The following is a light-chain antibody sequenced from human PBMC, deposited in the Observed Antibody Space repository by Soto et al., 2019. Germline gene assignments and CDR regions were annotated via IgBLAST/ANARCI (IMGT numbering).Light chain of an antibody. CDR1: QSVPRN. CDR3: QQSSNWPPEIT. CDR2: DAS. V-gene: IGKV3-11*01. J-gene: IGKJ5*01. Sequence: EIVLTQSPASLSVSPGDRATLSCRASQSVPRNLAWYQQRPGQAPRLLIYDASSRATGIPDRFSGSGSGTDFMLTISSLEPEDFAVYYCQQSSNWPPEITFGQGTRLEIK.